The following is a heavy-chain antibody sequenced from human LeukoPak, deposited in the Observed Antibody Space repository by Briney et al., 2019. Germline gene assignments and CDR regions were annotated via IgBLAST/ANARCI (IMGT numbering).Heavy chain of an antibody. D-gene: IGHD4-17*01. CDR1: GFTFSNYA. CDR3: ARDPNGDYIGAFEF. Sequence: GGSLRLSCVASGFTFSNYAVMWVRQAPRQGLEWVSAITGGGTTRYADSVKGRFTISRDNSRNTLYLQMNSLRVEDTAQYFCARDPNGDYIGAFEFWGQGTGVTVSS. J-gene: IGHJ3*01. CDR2: ITGGGTT. V-gene: IGHV3-23*01.